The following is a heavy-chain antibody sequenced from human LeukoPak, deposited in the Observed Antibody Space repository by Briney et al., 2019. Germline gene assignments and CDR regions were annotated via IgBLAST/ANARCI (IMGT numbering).Heavy chain of an antibody. CDR2: ISSSSGTI. CDR3: ARDVQPYYYGSGTESFDY. D-gene: IGHD3-10*01. J-gene: IGHJ4*02. V-gene: IGHV3-48*01. CDR1: GFTFSSYS. Sequence: TGGSLRLSCAASGFTFSSYSMNWVRQAPGKGLEWVSYISSSSGTIYYADSVKGRFTISRDNAKNSLYLQMNSLRAEDTAVYYCARDVQPYYYGSGTESFDYWGQGTLVTVSS.